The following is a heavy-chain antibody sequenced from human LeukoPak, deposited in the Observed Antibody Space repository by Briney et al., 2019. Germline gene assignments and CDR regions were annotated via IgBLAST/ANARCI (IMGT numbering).Heavy chain of an antibody. CDR2: ISSSSSYI. Sequence: GGSLRLSCAASGFTFSSYSMNWVRQAPGKGLEWVSSISSSSSYIYYAGSVKGRFTISRDNAKNSLYLQMNSLRGEDTAVYYCARDVALSTYHFDSSGLLDCWGQGTLVTVSS. V-gene: IGHV3-21*01. J-gene: IGHJ4*02. D-gene: IGHD3-22*01. CDR1: GFTFSSYS. CDR3: ARDVALSTYHFDSSGLLDC.